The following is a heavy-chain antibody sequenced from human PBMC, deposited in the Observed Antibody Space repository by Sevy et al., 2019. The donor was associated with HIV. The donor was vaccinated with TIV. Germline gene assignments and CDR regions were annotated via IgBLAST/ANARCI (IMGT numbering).Heavy chain of an antibody. D-gene: IGHD3-22*01. CDR3: AKDADRSGYTNDAHFDY. Sequence: GGSLRLSCAASGITFSYYGMHWVRQAPGKGLEWVAFISYDGSDKFYADSVKGRFTTSRDNSMNTLYLQMNSLRGEDTAVYFCAKDADRSGYTNDAHFDYWGQGTLVTVSS. V-gene: IGHV3-30*18. CDR1: GITFSYYG. J-gene: IGHJ4*02. CDR2: ISYDGSDK.